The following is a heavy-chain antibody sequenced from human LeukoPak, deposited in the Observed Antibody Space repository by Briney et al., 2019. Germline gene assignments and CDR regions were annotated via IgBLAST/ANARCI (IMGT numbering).Heavy chain of an antibody. J-gene: IGHJ4*02. CDR3: AKVSGIAAAGTRHFDY. Sequence: GGSLRLSCAASGFTFSSYAMSWVRQAPGKGLEWVSAISGSGGSTYYADSVKGRFTISRDNSKNTLYLQMKSLRAEATAVYYCAKVSGIAAAGTRHFDYWGQGTLVTVSS. V-gene: IGHV3-23*01. CDR2: ISGSGGST. D-gene: IGHD6-13*01. CDR1: GFTFSSYA.